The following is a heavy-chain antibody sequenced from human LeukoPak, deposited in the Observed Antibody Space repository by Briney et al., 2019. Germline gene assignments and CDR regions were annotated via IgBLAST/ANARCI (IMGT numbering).Heavy chain of an antibody. CDR3: ARNSGELGA. CDR1: GFTVSNNY. Sequence: GGSLRLSCAASGFTVSNNYMSWVRRAAGKGLEWVSLIYSGGGTHYADSVKGRFTISRDNSKNTLYLQMNSLRAEDTAVYYCARNSGELGAWGQGTLVTASS. V-gene: IGHV3-53*01. D-gene: IGHD2-21*01. J-gene: IGHJ5*02. CDR2: IYSGGGT.